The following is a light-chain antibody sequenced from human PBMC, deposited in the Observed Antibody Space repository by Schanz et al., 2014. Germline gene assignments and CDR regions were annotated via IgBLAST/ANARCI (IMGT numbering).Light chain of an antibody. CDR1: QSVSSS. J-gene: IGKJ1*01. CDR3: QQHHNWPPWT. Sequence: EIVLTQSPGTLSFSPGERATLSCRASQSVSSSYLALYQQKPGQAPRLLISGASTRATGVPARFRGSGSGTEFTLTIDSLQSEDFGIYYCQQHHNWPPWTFGQGTKVEIK. V-gene: IGKV3-15*01. CDR2: GAS.